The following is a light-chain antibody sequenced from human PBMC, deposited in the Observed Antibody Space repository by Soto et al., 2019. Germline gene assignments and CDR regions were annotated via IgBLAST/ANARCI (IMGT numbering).Light chain of an antibody. J-gene: IGKJ5*01. CDR3: LQNYNYPRT. CDR2: AAS. Sequence: AIQMTQSPPSLSASVGDRVTITWRASQGIRNDLGWYQQKPGKAPDLLIYAASSLQSGVPSRCSGSGSYTYFILTINSLQPEDFATYYCLQNYNYPRTFGQGTRLEI. CDR1: QGIRND. V-gene: IGKV1-6*01.